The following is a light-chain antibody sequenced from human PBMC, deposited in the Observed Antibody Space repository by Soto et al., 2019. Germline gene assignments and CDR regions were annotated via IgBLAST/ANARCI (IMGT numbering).Light chain of an antibody. V-gene: IGKV3-20*01. CDR2: AAS. CDR3: QQYGSSMTWT. CDR1: QSVTSNY. J-gene: IGKJ1*01. Sequence: EVVLTQSPGTVSLSPGERATLSCRASQSVTSNYLAWYQQKPGQAPRLLIYAASSRATGIPDRFSGSGSGTDFTLGISRLEPEDFAVYYCQQYGSSMTWTFGQGTKVEIK.